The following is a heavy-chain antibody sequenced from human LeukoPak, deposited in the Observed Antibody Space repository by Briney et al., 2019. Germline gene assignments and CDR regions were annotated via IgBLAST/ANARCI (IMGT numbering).Heavy chain of an antibody. V-gene: IGHV1-3*01. Sequence: GASVKVSCKASGYTFTSYAMHWVRQAPGQRLEWMGWINAGNGNTKYSQKFQGRVTITRDTSASTAYMELSSLRSEDTAVYYCARFYDSSGYYRLRAFDTWGQGTMVTVSS. D-gene: IGHD3-22*01. CDR1: GYTFTSYA. CDR2: INAGNGNT. J-gene: IGHJ3*02. CDR3: ARFYDSSGYYRLRAFDT.